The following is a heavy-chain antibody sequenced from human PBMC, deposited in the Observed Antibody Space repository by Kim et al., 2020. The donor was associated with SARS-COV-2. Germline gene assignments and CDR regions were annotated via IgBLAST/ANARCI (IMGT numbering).Heavy chain of an antibody. Sequence: KGRFTISRDNSKNTLYLQMKSRRAEDTAVYYCAKDPGIAAAGTGDFYFDYWGQGTLVTVSS. CDR3: AKDPGIAAAGTGDFYFDY. D-gene: IGHD6-13*01. V-gene: IGHV3-30*02. J-gene: IGHJ4*02.